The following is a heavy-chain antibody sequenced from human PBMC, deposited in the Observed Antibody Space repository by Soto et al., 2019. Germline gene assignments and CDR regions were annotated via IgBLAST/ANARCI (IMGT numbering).Heavy chain of an antibody. Sequence: GGSLGLTRVASGSTVRGDARSWEREARRQVLEWVSAISSSGGSSYYADSVKGRFTISRDNSQNTLYLQMNSLRVEDTAVYYCAKERLDTSTSSYGMDVWGQGTTVTVSS. CDR2: ISSSGGSS. J-gene: IGHJ6*02. D-gene: IGHD6-6*01. CDR3: AKERLDTSTSSYGMDV. CDR1: GSTVRGDA. V-gene: IGHV3-23*01.